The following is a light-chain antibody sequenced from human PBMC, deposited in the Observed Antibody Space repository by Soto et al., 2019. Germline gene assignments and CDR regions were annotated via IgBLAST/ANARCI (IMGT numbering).Light chain of an antibody. CDR2: KVS. CDR1: SSDVGNYNY. J-gene: IGLJ1*01. CDR3: SSYTTSSTLV. V-gene: IGLV2-14*01. Sequence: QSVLTQPASVSGSPGQSITISCTGTSSDVGNYNYVSWFQQHPGKAPKLIIFKVSYRPSGISNRFSGSKSGNTASLTISGLQAEDEAVYYCSSYTTSSTLVFGPGTKVTVL.